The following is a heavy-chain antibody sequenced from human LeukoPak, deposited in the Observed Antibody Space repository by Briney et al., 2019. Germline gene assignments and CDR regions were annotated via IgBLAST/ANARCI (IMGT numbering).Heavy chain of an antibody. CDR2: ISPYSGNT. CDR1: GYTFHNYG. CDR3: ARTSGVSAAGSPYYFDY. J-gene: IGHJ4*02. V-gene: IGHV1-18*01. Sequence: ASVKVSCKASGYTFHNYGISWVRQAPGQGLEWMGWISPYSGNTDYTERLQGRVTMTTDTSTTTAFMELRSLRSDDTAVYYCARTSGVSAAGSPYYFDYWDQGTLVTVSS. D-gene: IGHD6-13*01.